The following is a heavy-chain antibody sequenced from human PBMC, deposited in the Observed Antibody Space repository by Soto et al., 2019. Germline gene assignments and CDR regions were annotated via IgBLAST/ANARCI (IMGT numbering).Heavy chain of an antibody. V-gene: IGHV3-30*18. Sequence: QVQLVESGGGVVQLGRSLRLSCAASGFTFSSYGMHWVRQAPGKGLEWVAVISYDGSNKYYADSVKGRFTISRDNSKNTLYLQMNSLRAEDTAVYYCAKDFGSGSYGLRWFDPWGQGTLVTVSS. CDR1: GFTFSSYG. CDR2: ISYDGSNK. J-gene: IGHJ5*02. D-gene: IGHD3-10*01. CDR3: AKDFGSGSYGLRWFDP.